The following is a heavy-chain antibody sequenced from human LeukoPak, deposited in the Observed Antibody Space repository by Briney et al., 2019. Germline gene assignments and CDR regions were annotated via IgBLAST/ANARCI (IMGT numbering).Heavy chain of an antibody. CDR3: ARVRSDDENLLFDY. V-gene: IGHV4-59*01. CDR2: IYYSGST. CDR1: GGSIISYY. J-gene: IGHJ4*02. Sequence: PSETLSLTCTVSGGSIISYYWSWIRQPPGKGLEWIGYIYYSGSTNYNPSLKSRVTISVDTSKNQFSLKLSSVTAADTAVYYCARVRSDDENLLFDYWGQGTLVTVSS. D-gene: IGHD1-1*01.